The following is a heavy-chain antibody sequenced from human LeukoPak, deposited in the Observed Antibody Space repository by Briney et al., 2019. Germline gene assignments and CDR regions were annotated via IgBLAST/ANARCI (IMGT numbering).Heavy chain of an antibody. CDR3: ARHPYGGNARGPFDY. Sequence: ASETLSLTCAVSGGPFSGYFWSWIRQSSGKGLEWIGEIHNSGTTNYNPSLKSRVTISVDTSKNQFSLKLSSVTAADTAVYYCARHPYGGNARGPFDYWGQGTLVTVSS. D-gene: IGHD4-23*01. CDR1: GGPFSGYF. J-gene: IGHJ4*02. CDR2: IHNSGTT. V-gene: IGHV4-34*01.